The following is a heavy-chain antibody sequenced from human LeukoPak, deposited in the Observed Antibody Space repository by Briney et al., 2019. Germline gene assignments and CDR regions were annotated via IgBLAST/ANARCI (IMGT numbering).Heavy chain of an antibody. J-gene: IGHJ4*02. CDR1: GGSFSGYY. D-gene: IGHD2-15*01. CDR3: ARGRVVDY. CDR2: INHSGST. Sequence: SGTLSLTCAVYGGSFSGYYWSWIRQPPGKGLEWIGEINHSGSTNYNPSLKSRVTISVDTSKNQFSLKLSSVTAADTAVYYCARGRVVDYWGQGTLVTVSS. V-gene: IGHV4-34*01.